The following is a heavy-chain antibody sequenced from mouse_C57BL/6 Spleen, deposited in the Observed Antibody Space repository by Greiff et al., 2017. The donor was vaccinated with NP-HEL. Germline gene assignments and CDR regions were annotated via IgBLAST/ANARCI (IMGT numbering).Heavy chain of an antibody. Sequence: VHLLQPGAELVNPGASVTLSCKASGYTFTRYWLPWVKQRPGPGLEWIGEIDPSDSYTNYNQKFKGKATLTVDPSSSTAYMQLSSLTSEDSAVYYCARVDGYDGNYYAMDYWGQGTSVTVSS. CDR3: ARVDGYDGNYYAMDY. V-gene: IGHV1-50*01. CDR1: GYTFTRYW. D-gene: IGHD2-2*01. CDR2: IDPSDSYT. J-gene: IGHJ4*01.